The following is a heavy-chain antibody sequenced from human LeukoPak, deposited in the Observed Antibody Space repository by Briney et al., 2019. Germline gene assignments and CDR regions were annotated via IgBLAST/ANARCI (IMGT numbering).Heavy chain of an antibody. Sequence: GGSLRLSCAASGFTFSTFSNAWMSWVRQAPGKGLEWVGRIKSKTDGGTTDYDAPVKGRFTISRDDSKNTLYLQMNSLKTEDTAVYYCTTDYYYDSSGYYSWYFDLWGRGTLVTVSS. J-gene: IGHJ2*01. CDR2: IKSKTDGGTT. D-gene: IGHD3-22*01. V-gene: IGHV3-15*01. CDR1: GFTFSTFSNAW. CDR3: TTDYYYDSSGYYSWYFDL.